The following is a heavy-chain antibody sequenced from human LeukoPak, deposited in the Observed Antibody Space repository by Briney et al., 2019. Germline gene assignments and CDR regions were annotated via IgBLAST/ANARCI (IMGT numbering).Heavy chain of an antibody. Sequence: GASVKVSCKASGYTFTGYYMHWVRQAPGQGLEWMGWINPNSGGTNYAQKFQGRVTMTRDTSISTAYMELSRLRSDDTAVYYCARDRVGATYWFDPWGQGTLVNVSS. D-gene: IGHD1-26*01. V-gene: IGHV1-2*02. CDR2: INPNSGGT. CDR1: GYTFTGYY. J-gene: IGHJ5*02. CDR3: ARDRVGATYWFDP.